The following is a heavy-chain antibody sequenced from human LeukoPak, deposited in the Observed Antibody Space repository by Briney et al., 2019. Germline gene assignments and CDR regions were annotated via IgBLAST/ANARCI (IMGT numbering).Heavy chain of an antibody. D-gene: IGHD4-11*01. CDR1: GSTFSTYS. Sequence: GESLRLSCAASGSTFSTYSMNWVRQAPGKGLEWVSYISSSSSTIYYADSVKGRFTISRDNAKNSLYLQMSSLRAEDTAVYYCTRDGTTLTPEEFDYWGQGTLVTVSS. CDR3: TRDGTTLTPEEFDY. J-gene: IGHJ4*02. V-gene: IGHV3-48*04. CDR2: ISSSSSTI.